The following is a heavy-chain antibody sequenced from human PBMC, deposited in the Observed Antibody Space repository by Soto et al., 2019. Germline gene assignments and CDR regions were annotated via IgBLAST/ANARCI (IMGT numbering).Heavy chain of an antibody. CDR3: VTDTRGS. D-gene: IGHD3-3*01. CDR1: GFTFYNAW. V-gene: IGHV3-15*07. J-gene: IGHJ1*01. CDR2: IKSKNDGETT. Sequence: EVQLVESGGDLVKPGGSLSLSCAASGFTFYNAWLNWFRQAPGKGLEWVGRIKSKNDGETTDYAAPVKGRFTISRDDSRNTLYLQRDSLKTDDTAVYYCVTDTRGSCGQGTLVTVSS.